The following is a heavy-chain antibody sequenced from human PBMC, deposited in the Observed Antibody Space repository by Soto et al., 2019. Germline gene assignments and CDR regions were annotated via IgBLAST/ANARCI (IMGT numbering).Heavy chain of an antibody. Sequence: EVQLVESGGGLIQPGGSLRLSCAASGFTVSGNYITWVRQAPGKGLEWVSVIFSGDNTYYSDSAKGRFTISRDNSKNTVYLQMNRLRGDDTAVYFCATGLTLPVRPSFDTWGQGTLLTVSS. V-gene: IGHV3-53*01. CDR2: IFSGDNT. J-gene: IGHJ5*02. CDR1: GFTVSGNY. CDR3: ATGLTLPVRPSFDT. D-gene: IGHD2-21*02.